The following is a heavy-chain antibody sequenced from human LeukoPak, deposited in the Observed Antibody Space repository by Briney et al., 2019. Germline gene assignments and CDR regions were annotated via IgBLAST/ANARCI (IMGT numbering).Heavy chain of an antibody. D-gene: IGHD2-8*01. V-gene: IGHV4-59*01. CDR1: GGSISSYY. CDR2: IYYSGST. Sequence: PSETLSLTCTVSGGSISSYYWIWIRQPPGKGLEWIGYIYYSGSTNYNPSLKSRVTISVDTSKNQFSLKLSSVTAADTAVYYCARAVYGGIVLMWRFDPWGQGTLVTVSS. J-gene: IGHJ5*02. CDR3: ARAVYGGIVLMWRFDP.